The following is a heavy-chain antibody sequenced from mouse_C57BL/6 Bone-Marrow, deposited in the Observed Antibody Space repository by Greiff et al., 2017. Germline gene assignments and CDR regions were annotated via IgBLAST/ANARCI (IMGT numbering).Heavy chain of an antibody. V-gene: IGHV1-61*01. Sequence: QVQLQQPGAELVRPGSSVKLSCKASGYTFTSYWMDWVKQRPGQGLEWIGNIYPSDSENHYNQKFKDKATLTVDKSSSTAYMQLSSLTSEDSAVYYCARGGGYEYEFDYWGQGTTLTVSS. J-gene: IGHJ2*01. CDR3: ARGGGYEYEFDY. CDR2: IYPSDSEN. CDR1: GYTFTSYW. D-gene: IGHD2-4*01.